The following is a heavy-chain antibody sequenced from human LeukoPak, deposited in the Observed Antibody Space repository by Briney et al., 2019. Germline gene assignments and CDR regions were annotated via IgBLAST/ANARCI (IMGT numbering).Heavy chain of an antibody. V-gene: IGHV3-23*01. D-gene: IGHD6-13*01. J-gene: IGHJ4*02. CDR3: AKDSPKTRSSWYSFDY. Sequence: GGSLRLSCAASGFTFSSYAMSWVRQAPGKGLEWVSAISGSGGSTYYADSVKGGFTISRDNSKDTLYLQMNSLRAEDTAVYYCAKDSPKTRSSWYSFDYWGQGTLVTVSS. CDR1: GFTFSSYA. CDR2: ISGSGGST.